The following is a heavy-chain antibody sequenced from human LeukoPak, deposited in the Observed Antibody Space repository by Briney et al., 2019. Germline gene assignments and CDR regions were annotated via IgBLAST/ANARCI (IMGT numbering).Heavy chain of an antibody. CDR2: IYHSGST. CDR1: GGSISSGGYS. D-gene: IGHD2-15*01. Sequence: PSETLSLTCSVSGGSISSGGYSWSWIRQPPGKGLEWIGYIYHSGSTYYNPSLKSRVTISVDRSKNQFSLKLSSVTAADTAVYYCARGAGYCSGGSCYWYFDYWGQGTLVTVSS. CDR3: ARGAGYCSGGSCYWYFDY. V-gene: IGHV4-30-2*01. J-gene: IGHJ4*02.